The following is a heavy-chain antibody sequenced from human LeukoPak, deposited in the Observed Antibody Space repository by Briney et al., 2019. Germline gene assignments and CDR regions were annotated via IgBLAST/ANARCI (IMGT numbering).Heavy chain of an antibody. D-gene: IGHD5-12*01. CDR2: ISGSGGST. J-gene: IGHJ4*02. V-gene: IGHV3-23*01. CDR3: AKVARGYSGYEEDY. Sequence: PGGSLRLSCGASGFTFSSYGMHWVRQAPGKGLEWVSAISGSGGSTYYADSVKGRFTISRDNSKNTLYLQMNSLRAEDTAVYYCAKVARGYSGYEEDYWGQGTLVTVSS. CDR1: GFTFSSYG.